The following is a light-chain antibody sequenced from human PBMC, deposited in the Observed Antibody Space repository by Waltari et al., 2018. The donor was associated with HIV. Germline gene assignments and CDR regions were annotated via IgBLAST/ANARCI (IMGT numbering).Light chain of an antibody. Sequence: QSALTQPASVSGSPGQSITISCTGTRSDVGNSNLVSWYQQHPGKAPKLMIYEGIKRPSGVSNRISGSKSGNTASLTISGLQAEDEADYYCCSYGGSSNWVFGGGTKLTVL. CDR2: EGI. V-gene: IGLV2-23*01. J-gene: IGLJ3*02. CDR1: RSDVGNSNL. CDR3: CSYGGSSNWV.